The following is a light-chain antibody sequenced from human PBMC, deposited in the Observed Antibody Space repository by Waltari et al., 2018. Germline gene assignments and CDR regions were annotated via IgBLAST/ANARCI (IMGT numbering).Light chain of an antibody. CDR1: SSNIGSTT. Sequence: QSVLTQPPSASGTPGQRVTISCSGSSSNIGSTTVNWYQQLPGTAPKLLIYSNNQRPSGVPSRLSVSKSGTSASLAISGLQSEDEADYYCAAWDDSLNVWVFGGGTKLTVL. J-gene: IGLJ3*02. CDR3: AAWDDSLNVWV. CDR2: SNN. V-gene: IGLV1-44*01.